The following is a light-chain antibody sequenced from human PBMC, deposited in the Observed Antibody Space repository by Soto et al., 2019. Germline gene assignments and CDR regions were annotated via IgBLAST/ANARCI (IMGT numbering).Light chain of an antibody. Sequence: DIVMTQSPDSLAVSLGERATINCKSSQSIFYSSNNKNYLAWFQQKPGQPPKLPIYWASTRESGVPDRFSGSGSGTDFTLTISGLQAEDVAVYYCQQYYSAPTWTFGQGTKVDIK. J-gene: IGKJ1*01. CDR3: QQYYSAPTWT. V-gene: IGKV4-1*01. CDR2: WAS. CDR1: QSIFYSSNNKNY.